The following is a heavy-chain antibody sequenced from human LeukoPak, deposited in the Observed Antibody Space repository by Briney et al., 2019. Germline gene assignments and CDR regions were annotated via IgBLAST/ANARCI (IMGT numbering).Heavy chain of an antibody. J-gene: IGHJ4*02. CDR3: ARGLDSSGHY. D-gene: IGHD6-19*01. CDR2: ISSSTSNI. V-gene: IGHV3-48*04. CDR1: GFSFSSYT. Sequence: GGSLRLSCAASGFSFSSYTMNWVRQPPGKGLEGVSYISSSTSNIYYADSVKGRFTISRDNAKNLLYLQMNSLRAEDTAVYYCARGLDSSGHYWGQGTLVTVSS.